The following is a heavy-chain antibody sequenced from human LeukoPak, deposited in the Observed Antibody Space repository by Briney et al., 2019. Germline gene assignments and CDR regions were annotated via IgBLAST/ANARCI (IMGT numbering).Heavy chain of an antibody. V-gene: IGHV3-73*01. CDR3: TSLTTVTTDAI. CDR2: IRSKANSYAT. CDR1: GFTFSGSA. Sequence: AGGSLRLSCAASGFTFSGSAMQWVRQASGKGREWVGRIRSKANSYATAYAASVKGRFTISRDDYLQMNSLKTEDTAVYYCTSLTTVTTDAIWGQGTMVTVSS. J-gene: IGHJ3*02. D-gene: IGHD4-17*01.